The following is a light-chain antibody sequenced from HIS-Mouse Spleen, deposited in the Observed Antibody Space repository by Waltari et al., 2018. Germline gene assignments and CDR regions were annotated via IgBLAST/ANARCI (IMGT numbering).Light chain of an antibody. V-gene: IGLV3-10*01. CDR2: EDS. CDR1: ALPNNY. J-gene: IGLJ2*01. Sequence: SYELTQPPSVSVSPGQTARITCPGDALPNNYAYWYQQKSGQAPVLGIYEDSKRPSGIPERFSGSSSGTMATLTISGAQVEDEADYYCYSTDSSGNHRVFGGGTKLTVL. CDR3: YSTDSSGNHRV.